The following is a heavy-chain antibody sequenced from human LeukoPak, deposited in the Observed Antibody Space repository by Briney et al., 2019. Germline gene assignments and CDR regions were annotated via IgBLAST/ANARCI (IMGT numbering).Heavy chain of an antibody. CDR1: GGTFSSYA. J-gene: IGHJ4*02. D-gene: IGHD6-13*01. Sequence: SVKLSCNASGGTFSSYAISWVRHAPGPGLEWMGGITPIFGTANYAQKFQGRVTITADESTSTAYMELSSLRSEDTAVYYCASIAAAGTGAHRDFDYWGQGTLVTVSS. CDR2: ITPIFGTA. V-gene: IGHV1-69*13. CDR3: ASIAAAGTGAHRDFDY.